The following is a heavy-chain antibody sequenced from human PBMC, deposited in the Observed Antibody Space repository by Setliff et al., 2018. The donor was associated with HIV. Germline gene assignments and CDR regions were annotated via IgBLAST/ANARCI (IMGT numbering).Heavy chain of an antibody. CDR1: GASIRSQY. Sequence: SETLSLTCTVSGASIRSQYWSWIRKPPGKGLEWIGYISHSGSTNYNPSLESRVAMSVDTSKQQFSLEVSSLTAADTAVYYCARTRGYSYGTLAGFDYWGRGSLVTVS. V-gene: IGHV4-59*11. CDR3: ARTRGYSYGTLAGFDY. J-gene: IGHJ4*01. CDR2: ISHSGST. D-gene: IGHD5-18*01.